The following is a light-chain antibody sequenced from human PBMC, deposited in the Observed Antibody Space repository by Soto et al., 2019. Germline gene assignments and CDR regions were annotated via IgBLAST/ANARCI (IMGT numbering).Light chain of an antibody. CDR1: QSVGNSH. V-gene: IGKV3-20*01. Sequence: PGERATLSCRASQSVGNSHVAWXQXXRGLXXXLXXXGASNRATGIPDRFSGSGSGADFTLTISRLEPEDFAVYFCHQYGNSPPVTVGQGTRLEIK. CDR2: GAS. CDR3: HQYGNSPPVT. J-gene: IGKJ5*01.